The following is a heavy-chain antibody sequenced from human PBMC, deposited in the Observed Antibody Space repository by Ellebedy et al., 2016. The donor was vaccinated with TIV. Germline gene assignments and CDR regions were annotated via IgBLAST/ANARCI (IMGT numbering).Heavy chain of an antibody. J-gene: IGHJ5*02. CDR1: GFTFSDST. V-gene: IGHV3-73*01. CDR2: IRSKANNYAT. CDR3: TKATFGP. Sequence: GGSLRLXXTASGFTFSDSTIHWVRQASGTGLEWVGRIRSKANNYATAYAAPLKGRFTISRDDSKNTAYLQMNSLKTEDTAVYYCTKATFGPWGQGTLVTVSS.